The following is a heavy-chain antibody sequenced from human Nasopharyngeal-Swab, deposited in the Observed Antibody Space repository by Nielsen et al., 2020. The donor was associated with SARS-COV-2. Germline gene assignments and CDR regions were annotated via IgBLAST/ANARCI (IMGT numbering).Heavy chain of an antibody. J-gene: IGHJ6*03. D-gene: IGHD2-15*01. CDR3: ARLRGSAFYYYYLDV. CDR1: GYSFTTFW. V-gene: IGHV5-51*01. Sequence: GESLKISCKGSGYSFTTFWITWVRQMPGKGLERMGIIYPDDSDTRYSPSFQGQVTFSVDKSTSTAYLQWSSLKASDTAMYYCARLRGSAFYYYYLDVWGKGTTVTGSS. CDR2: IYPDDSDT.